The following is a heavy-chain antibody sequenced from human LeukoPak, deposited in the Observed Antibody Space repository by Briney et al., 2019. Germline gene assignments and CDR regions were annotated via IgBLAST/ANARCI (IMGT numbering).Heavy chain of an antibody. CDR2: IYSSGNT. J-gene: IGHJ4*02. CDR3: ARQSRSGTSCWNLLDY. Sequence: PSETLSLTCTVSGGSISGYYWSWIRQPPGKGLEWIGYIYSSGNTNYNPSLKSRVTISLDTSKNQFSLKLSSVTAADTAVYYCARQSRSGTSCWNLLDYWGQGTLVTVSS. D-gene: IGHD2-2*01. CDR1: GGSISGYY. V-gene: IGHV4-4*09.